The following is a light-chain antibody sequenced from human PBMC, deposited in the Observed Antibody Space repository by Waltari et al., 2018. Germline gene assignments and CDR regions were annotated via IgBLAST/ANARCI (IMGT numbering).Light chain of an antibody. V-gene: IGLV3-25*03. J-gene: IGLJ2*01. CDR3: QSSDSTTTYDI. Sequence: SYELTQPPSVAVSPGQTARITCSGDALPKQYAYWYQQKSGQAPVLVRYKDTERPSGMPGRFSGSSSGTTVTLTSSGVQPEDEADYYCQSSDSTTTYDIFGGGTRLTVL. CDR2: KDT. CDR1: ALPKQY.